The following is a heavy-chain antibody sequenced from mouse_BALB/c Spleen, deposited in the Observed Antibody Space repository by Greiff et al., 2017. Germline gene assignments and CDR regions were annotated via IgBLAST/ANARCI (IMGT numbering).Heavy chain of an antibody. CDR2: IYPGDGDT. V-gene: IGHV1-87*01. Sequence: VQLQQSGAELARPGASVKLSCKASGYTFTSYWMQWVKQRPGQGLEWIGAIYPGDGDTRYTQKFKGKATLTADISSSTAYMQLSSLASEDSAVYYCARDGSSYAMDYWGQGTSVTVSS. J-gene: IGHJ4*01. CDR3: ARDGSSYAMDY. D-gene: IGHD1-1*01. CDR1: GYTFTSYW.